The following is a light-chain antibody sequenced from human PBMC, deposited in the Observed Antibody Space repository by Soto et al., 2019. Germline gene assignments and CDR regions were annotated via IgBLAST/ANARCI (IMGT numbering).Light chain of an antibody. CDR2: EVT. CDR1: SSDVGGYNY. J-gene: IGLJ1*01. Sequence: QSVLTQPASVSGSPGQSITISCTGTSSDVGGYNYVSWYQQHPGKAPKLMIYEVTNRPSGVSNRFSGAKSGHTTSLTTSGLQAEDEADYYCSSYTSSTTQVFGTGTKVTV. CDR3: SSYTSSTTQV. V-gene: IGLV2-14*01.